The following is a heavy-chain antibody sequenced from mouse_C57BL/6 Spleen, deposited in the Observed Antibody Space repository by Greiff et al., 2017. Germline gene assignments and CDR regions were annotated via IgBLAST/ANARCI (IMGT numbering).Heavy chain of an antibody. CDR2: INPSTGGT. CDR1: GYSFTGYY. Sequence: EVQRVESGPELVKPGASVKISCKASGYSFTGYYMNWVKQSPEKSLEWIGEINPSTGGTTYNQKFKAKATLTVDKSSSTAYMQLKSLTSEDSAVYYCARYGSSLFDYWGQGTTLTVSS. V-gene: IGHV1-42*01. J-gene: IGHJ2*01. D-gene: IGHD1-1*01. CDR3: ARYGSSLFDY.